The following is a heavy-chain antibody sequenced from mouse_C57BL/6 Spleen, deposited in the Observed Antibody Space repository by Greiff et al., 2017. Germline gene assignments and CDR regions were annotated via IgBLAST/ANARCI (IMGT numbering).Heavy chain of an antibody. CDR2: IDPETGGT. J-gene: IGHJ2*01. V-gene: IGHV1-15*01. CDR3: TNESVDY. CDR1: GYTFTDYE. Sequence: VQVVESGAELVRPGASVTLSCKASGYTFTDYEMHWVKQTPVHGLEWIGAIDPETGGTAYNQKFKGKAILTADKSSSTAYMELRSLTSEDSAVYYCTNESVDYWGQGTTLTVSS.